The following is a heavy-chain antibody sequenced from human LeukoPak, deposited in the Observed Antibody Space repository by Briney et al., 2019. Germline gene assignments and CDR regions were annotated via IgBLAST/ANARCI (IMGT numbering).Heavy chain of an antibody. Sequence: QSGGSLRLSCAASGFTFSSYEMNWVRQAPGKGLEWVSYISSSGSTIYYADSVKGRFTISRDNAKNSLYLQMNSLRAEDTAVYYCASADKGGPDYWGQGTLVTVSS. V-gene: IGHV3-48*03. D-gene: IGHD2-15*01. CDR2: ISSSGSTI. CDR1: GFTFSSYE. CDR3: ASADKGGPDY. J-gene: IGHJ4*02.